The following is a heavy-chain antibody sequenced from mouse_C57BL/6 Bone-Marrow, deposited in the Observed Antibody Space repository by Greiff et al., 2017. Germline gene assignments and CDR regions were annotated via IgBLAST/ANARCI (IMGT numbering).Heavy chain of an antibody. Sequence: VQLQQSGAELVRPGASVKLSCTASGFNIKDDYMYWVKQRPEQGLEWIGWIDPENGDTEYASKFQGKATITADTSSNTAYLQLSRLTSEDTAVYYCTTIVTYYFDYWGQGTTLTVSS. D-gene: IGHD2-5*01. J-gene: IGHJ2*01. CDR2: IDPENGDT. CDR3: TTIVTYYFDY. CDR1: GFNIKDDY. V-gene: IGHV14-4*01.